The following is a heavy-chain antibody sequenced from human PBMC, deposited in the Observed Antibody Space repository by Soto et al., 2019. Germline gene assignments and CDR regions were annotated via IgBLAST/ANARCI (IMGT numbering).Heavy chain of an antibody. V-gene: IGHV4-30-2*01. Sequence: PSETLSLTCAVSGGSISSGGYSWSWIRQPPGKGLELIGYIYHSGSTYYNPSLKSRVTISVDRSKNQFSLKLSSVTASDSAVYYCARDKITGLFDYWGQGTLVTVSS. CDR2: IYHSGST. J-gene: IGHJ4*02. D-gene: IGHD2-8*02. CDR3: ARDKITGLFDY. CDR1: GGSISSGGYS.